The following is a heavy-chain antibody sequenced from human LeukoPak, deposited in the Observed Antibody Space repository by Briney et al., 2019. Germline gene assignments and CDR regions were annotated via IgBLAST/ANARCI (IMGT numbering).Heavy chain of an antibody. CDR3: AKVVGATTRGYFDY. CDR2: ISGSGGST. D-gene: IGHD1-26*01. CDR1: GFTFSSYA. Sequence: GGSLRLSCAASGFTFSSYAMSWVRQAPGKGLEWVSTISGSGGSTYYADSVKGRFTISRDNPKNTLYLQMNSLRAEDTAVYYCAKVVGATTRGYFDYGGEGTLVTVSS. V-gene: IGHV3-23*01. J-gene: IGHJ4*02.